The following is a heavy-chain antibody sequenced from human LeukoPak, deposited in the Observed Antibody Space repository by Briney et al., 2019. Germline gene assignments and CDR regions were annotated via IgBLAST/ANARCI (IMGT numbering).Heavy chain of an antibody. CDR1: GYTFSTYY. J-gene: IGHJ4*02. CDR3: VRLVVVAQINFDY. Sequence: ASVKVSCTASGYTFSTYYMHWVRQAPGQGLEWMGWINPNSGGTSYAQKFQGRVTMTRDTSISTAYMELSRLRSDDTAVSYCVRLVVVAQINFDYWGQGTLVTVSS. V-gene: IGHV1-2*02. D-gene: IGHD2-21*01. CDR2: INPNSGGT.